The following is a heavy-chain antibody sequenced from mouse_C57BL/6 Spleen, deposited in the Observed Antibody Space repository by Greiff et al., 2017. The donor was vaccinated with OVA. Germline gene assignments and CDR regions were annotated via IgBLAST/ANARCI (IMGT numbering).Heavy chain of an antibody. J-gene: IGHJ1*03. D-gene: IGHD1-1*01. V-gene: IGHV5-6*02. CDR2: ISSGGSYT. Sequence: EVMLVESGGDLVKPGGSLKLSCAASGFTFSSYGMSWVRQTPDKRLEWVATISSGGSYTYYPDSVKGRFTISRDNAKNTLYLQMSSLKSEDTAMYYCARPRYYGSSQGYFDVWGTGTTVTVSS. CDR1: GFTFSSYG. CDR3: ARPRYYGSSQGYFDV.